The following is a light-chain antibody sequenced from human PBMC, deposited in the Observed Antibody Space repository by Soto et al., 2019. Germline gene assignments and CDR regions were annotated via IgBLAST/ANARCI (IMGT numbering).Light chain of an antibody. CDR1: QSVSSN. Sequence: IVMTQSPATLSVSPGERATLSCRASQSVSSNLAWYQQKPGQAPRLLIYGASSRATGIPDRFSGSGSGTDFTLTISRLEPEDFAVYYCQQYGSSSTWTFGQGTKVDIK. J-gene: IGKJ1*01. V-gene: IGKV3-20*01. CDR3: QQYGSSSTWT. CDR2: GAS.